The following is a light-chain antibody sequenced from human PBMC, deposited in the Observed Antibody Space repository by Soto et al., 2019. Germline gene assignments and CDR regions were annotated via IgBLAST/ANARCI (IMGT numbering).Light chain of an antibody. CDR2: AAS. J-gene: IGKJ4*01. CDR1: QGISSY. Sequence: DIQLTQSPSFLSASVGDRVTITCRASQGISSYLAWYQQKPGKAPKLLIYAASTLQSGVPSRFSGSGSGTEFTLTISSLQPEDFATYDCQQLNSYPTCGGGTKVEIK. CDR3: QQLNSYPT. V-gene: IGKV1-9*01.